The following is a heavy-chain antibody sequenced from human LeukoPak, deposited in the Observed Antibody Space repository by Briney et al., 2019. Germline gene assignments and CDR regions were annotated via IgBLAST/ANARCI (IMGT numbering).Heavy chain of an antibody. D-gene: IGHD3-9*01. CDR2: ISYDGSNK. CDR3: AKSPHFDWLSDYFDY. V-gene: IGHV3-30*18. CDR1: VYTFCSYC. Sequence: GGSLRLSCAASVYTFCSYCMHWVRQAPCKGREWVVVISYDGSNKYYADSVKGRFTISRDNSKNTLYLQMNSLRAEDTAVYYCAKSPHFDWLSDYFDYWGQGTLVTVSS. J-gene: IGHJ4*02.